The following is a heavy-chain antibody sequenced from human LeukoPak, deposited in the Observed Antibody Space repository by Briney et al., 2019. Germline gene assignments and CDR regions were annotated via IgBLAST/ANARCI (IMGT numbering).Heavy chain of an antibody. V-gene: IGHV4-61*09. CDR2: IYTSGST. Sequence: SETLSLTCTVSGGSISSGSYYWSWIRQPAGKGLEWIGHIYTSGSTNYNPSLKSRVTISVDTSKNQFSLKLSSVTAADTAVYYCARAGEDIVVVPALDYWGQGTLVTVSS. J-gene: IGHJ4*02. CDR3: ARAGEDIVVVPALDY. D-gene: IGHD2-2*01. CDR1: GGSISSGSYY.